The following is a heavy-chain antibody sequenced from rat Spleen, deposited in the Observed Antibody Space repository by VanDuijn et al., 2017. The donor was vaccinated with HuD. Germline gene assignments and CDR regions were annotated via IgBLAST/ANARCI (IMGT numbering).Heavy chain of an antibody. D-gene: IGHD1-12*01. CDR2: ITYGGVHT. CDR1: GLTFSNYY. V-gene: IGHV5-25*01. J-gene: IGHJ4*01. Sequence: EVQLVESGGGLVQPGRSMKLSCAASGLTFSNYYMAWVLQAPAKGLEWVASITYGGVHTYYRDSVKGRFTITRDNVKNTLYLQMESLRSEDTATYYCAKGVTMMDAWGQGASVTVSS. CDR3: AKGVTMMDA.